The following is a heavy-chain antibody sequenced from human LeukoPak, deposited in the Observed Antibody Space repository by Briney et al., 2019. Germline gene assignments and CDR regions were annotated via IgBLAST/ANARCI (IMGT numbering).Heavy chain of an antibody. CDR2: ISSSSSYI. V-gene: IGHV3-21*01. CDR3: AREPYYDSSGYWPTEVY. J-gene: IGHJ4*02. D-gene: IGHD3-22*01. Sequence: GGSLRLSCAASGFTFSSYSMNWVRQAPGKGLEWVSSISSSSSYIYYADSVKGRFTISRDNAKNSLYLQMNSLRAEDTAVYYCAREPYYDSSGYWPTEVYWGQGTLVTVSS. CDR1: GFTFSSYS.